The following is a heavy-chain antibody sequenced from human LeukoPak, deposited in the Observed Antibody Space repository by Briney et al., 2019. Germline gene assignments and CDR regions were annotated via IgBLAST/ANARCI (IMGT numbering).Heavy chain of an antibody. D-gene: IGHD2-2*01. CDR2: IYYSGST. CDR1: GGSISSSSYY. CDR3: ARQRRYCSSTWCYAFDY. Sequence: SQTLSLTCTVSGGSISSSSYYWGCMRQPPWKGLEGFGRIYYSGSTNYNPSLKGRVTISVDTSKNQFSLKLSSVTAADTAVYYCARQRRYCSSTWCYAFDYWGQGTLVTVSS. V-gene: IGHV4-39*01. J-gene: IGHJ4*02.